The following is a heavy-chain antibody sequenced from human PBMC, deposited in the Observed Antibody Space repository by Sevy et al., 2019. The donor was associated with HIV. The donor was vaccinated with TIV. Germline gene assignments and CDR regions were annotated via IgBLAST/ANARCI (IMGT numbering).Heavy chain of an antibody. CDR1: GFTFNTHA. Sequence: GGSLRLSCAASGFTFNTHAMSWVRQAPGKGLEWVSLISGPGISTYYADSVKGRFTISRDNSKKTLYLQMNNLRDDDTAVYYCAKALNPALESMIEVVLRTLKGLDVWGQGTTVTVSS. D-gene: IGHD3-22*01. CDR3: AKALNPALESMIEVVLRTLKGLDV. J-gene: IGHJ3*01. CDR2: ISGPGIST. V-gene: IGHV3-23*01.